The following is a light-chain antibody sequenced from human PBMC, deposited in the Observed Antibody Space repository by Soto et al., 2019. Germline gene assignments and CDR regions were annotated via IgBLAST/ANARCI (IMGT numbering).Light chain of an antibody. CDR1: SSNIGNNY. Sequence: QSVLTQPPSVSAAPGQTVTISCSGRSSNIGNNYVSWYQQVPGTAPKLLIKDNDKRPSGIPDRFSGSKSGTSATLGITGLQTGDEANYYCGTWYSSLSAVVFGGGTKLTVL. CDR3: GTWYSSLSAVV. V-gene: IGLV1-51*01. J-gene: IGLJ2*01. CDR2: DND.